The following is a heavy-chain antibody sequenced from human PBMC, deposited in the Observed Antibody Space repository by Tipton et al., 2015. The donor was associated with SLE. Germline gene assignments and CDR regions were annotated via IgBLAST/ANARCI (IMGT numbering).Heavy chain of an antibody. CDR3: ARRPHYYYYGMDV. CDR1: GGSFSGYY. Sequence: TLSLTCAVYGGSFSGYYWSWIRQPPGKGLEWIGEINHSGSTNYNPSPKSRVTISVDTSKNQFSLKLSSVTAADTAVYYCARRPHYYYYGMDVWGQGTTVTVSS. CDR2: INHSGST. V-gene: IGHV4-34*01. J-gene: IGHJ6*02.